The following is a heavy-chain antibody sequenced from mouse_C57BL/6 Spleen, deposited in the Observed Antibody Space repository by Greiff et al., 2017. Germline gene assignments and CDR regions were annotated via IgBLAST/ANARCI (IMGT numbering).Heavy chain of an antibody. CDR1: GFTFSDYG. CDR3: ARPYGNSWYFDV. Sequence: DVKLVESGGGLVKPGGSLKLSCAASGFTFSDYGMHWVRQAPEKGLEWVAYISSGSSTIYYADTVKGRFTISRDNAKNTLFLQMTSLRSEDTAMYYCARPYGNSWYFDVWGTGTTVTVSS. V-gene: IGHV5-17*01. J-gene: IGHJ1*03. CDR2: ISSGSSTI. D-gene: IGHD2-1*01.